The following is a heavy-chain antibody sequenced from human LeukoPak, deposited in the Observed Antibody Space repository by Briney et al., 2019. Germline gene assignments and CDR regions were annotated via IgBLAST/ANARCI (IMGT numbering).Heavy chain of an antibody. V-gene: IGHV1-18*01. J-gene: IGHJ6*02. CDR3: AREPLDDFWSGYYYYYYYGMDV. Sequence: ASVKVSCKASGYTFTSYGISWVRQASGQGLEWMGWISAYNGNTNYAQKLQGRVTMTTDTSTSTAYMELRSLRSDDTAVYYCAREPLDDFWSGYYYYYYYGMDVWGQGTTVTVSS. CDR1: GYTFTSYG. CDR2: ISAYNGNT. D-gene: IGHD3-3*01.